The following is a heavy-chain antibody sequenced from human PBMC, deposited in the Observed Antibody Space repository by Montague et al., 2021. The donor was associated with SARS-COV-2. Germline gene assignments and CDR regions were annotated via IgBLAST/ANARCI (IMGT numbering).Heavy chain of an antibody. V-gene: IGHV4-59*08. CDR3: ARQITMVREPFDS. J-gene: IGHJ4*02. D-gene: IGHD3-10*01. CDR2: IYYYGSV. Sequence: SETLSLTCTVAGDSVSRSYWNWIRQSPGKGPEWIGNIYYYGSVNYNPSLKSRLSISLDTSKNQLSLTLTPVTAADTATYYCARQITMVREPFDSWGQGTLVLVSS. CDR1: GDSVSRSY.